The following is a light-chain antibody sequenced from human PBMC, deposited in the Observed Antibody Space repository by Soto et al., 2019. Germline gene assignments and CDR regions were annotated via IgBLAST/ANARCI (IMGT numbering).Light chain of an antibody. V-gene: IGKV3-20*01. CDR3: QQYGGSPQT. J-gene: IGKJ1*01. Sequence: DIVLTQSPGTLALSPGEGATLSCRASQSVSKYLAWYQQKPGQAPRLLIYGASSRATGIPDSFSGSGSGTDFTLTISRLEPEDFAVYYCQQYGGSPQTFGQGTKVE. CDR1: QSVSKY. CDR2: GAS.